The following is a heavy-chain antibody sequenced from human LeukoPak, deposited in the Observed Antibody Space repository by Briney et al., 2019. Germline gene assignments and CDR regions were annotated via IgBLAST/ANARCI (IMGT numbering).Heavy chain of an antibody. CDR3: AREQLEGNWFDP. V-gene: IGHV1-18*01. CDR2: ISAYNGNT. D-gene: IGHD6-13*01. J-gene: IGHJ5*02. Sequence: ASVKVSCKASGYTFTSYGISWVPQAPGQGLEWIGWISAYNGNTNYAQKLQGRVTMTTDTSTSTAYMELRSLRSDDTAVYYCAREQLEGNWFDPWGQGTLVTVSS. CDR1: GYTFTSYG.